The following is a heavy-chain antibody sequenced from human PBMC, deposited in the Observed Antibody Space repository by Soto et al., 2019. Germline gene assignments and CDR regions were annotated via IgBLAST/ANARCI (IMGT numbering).Heavy chain of an antibody. D-gene: IGHD3-22*01. V-gene: IGHV3-23*01. CDR3: AKRDYDSSGSDDY. CDR2: ISGSGGST. CDR1: GFTFSSYA. Sequence: EVQLLETGGGLVQPGGSLRLSCAASGFTFSSYAMSWVRQAPGKGLEWVSAISGSGGSTYYADSVKGRFTISRDNSKNTLYLQMNSLRAEDTAVYYCAKRDYDSSGSDDYWGQGTLVTVSS. J-gene: IGHJ4*02.